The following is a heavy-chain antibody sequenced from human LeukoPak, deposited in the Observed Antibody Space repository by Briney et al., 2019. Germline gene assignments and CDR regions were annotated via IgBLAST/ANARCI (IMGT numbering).Heavy chain of an antibody. V-gene: IGHV4-59*01. CDR3: ARVSVDTAMVTTGGFDY. CDR2: IYYSGST. J-gene: IGHJ4*02. CDR1: GGSISSYY. Sequence: SETPSLTCTVSGGSISSYYWSWIRQPPGKGLEWIGYIYYSGSTNYNPSLKSRVTISVDTSKNQFSLKLSSVTAADTAVYYCARVSVDTAMVTTGGFDYWGQGTLVTVSS. D-gene: IGHD5-18*01.